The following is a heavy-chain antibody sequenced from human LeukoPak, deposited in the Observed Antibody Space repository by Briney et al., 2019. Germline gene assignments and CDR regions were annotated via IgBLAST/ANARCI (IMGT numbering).Heavy chain of an antibody. V-gene: IGHV4-30-4*01. CDR1: GGSISSGDYY. D-gene: IGHD3-22*01. Sequence: PSETLSLTCTVSGGSISSGDYYWSWIRQPPGKGLEWIGYIYYSGSTYYNPSLKSRVTISVDTSRNQFSLKLSSVTAADTAVYYRARANDSSGYYPGSPDYWGQGTLVTVSS. CDR3: ARANDSSGYYPGSPDY. CDR2: IYYSGST. J-gene: IGHJ4*02.